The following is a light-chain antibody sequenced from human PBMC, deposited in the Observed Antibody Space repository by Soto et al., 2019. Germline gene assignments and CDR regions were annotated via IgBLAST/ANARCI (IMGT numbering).Light chain of an antibody. CDR2: WAS. V-gene: IGKV4-1*01. CDR1: QSILSSSNNKNY. CDR3: QQYYNSPIT. J-gene: IGKJ5*01. Sequence: DIVITQSTYSLTVSLCERATINCKSSQSILSSSNNKNYLSWYQQKPGQPPKLLISWASTRDSGVPDRFSGSGSGATFTLTISSLQAEDVAVYYCQQYYNSPITFGQGTRLEIK.